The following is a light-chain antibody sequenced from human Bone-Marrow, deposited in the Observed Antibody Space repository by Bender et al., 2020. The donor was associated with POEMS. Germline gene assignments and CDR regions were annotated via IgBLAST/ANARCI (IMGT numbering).Light chain of an antibody. J-gene: IGLJ1*01. V-gene: IGLV1-40*01. Sequence: QSVLTQPPSVSGAPGQRVTISCTGSSSNIGAHYDLHWYQQLPGKAPKLLIRANNNRPSGVPDRFSGSKSGSSASLAITGLQPEDEADYYCQSFDDRLSPYVFGTGTKVTVL. CDR2: ANN. CDR3: QSFDDRLSPYV. CDR1: SSNIGAHYD.